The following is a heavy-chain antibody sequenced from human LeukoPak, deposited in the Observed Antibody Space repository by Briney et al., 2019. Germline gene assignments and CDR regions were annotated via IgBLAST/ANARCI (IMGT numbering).Heavy chain of an antibody. V-gene: IGHV4-31*03. CDR1: GGSISSGGYY. J-gene: IGHJ5*02. CDR2: IYYSGST. D-gene: IGHD3-3*01. CDR3: ARLRARITIFGVVIIGENWFDP. Sequence: PSQTLSLTCTVSGGSISSGGYYWSWLRQHPGKGLEWIGYIYYSGSTYYNPSLKSRVTISVDTSKNQFSLKLSSVTAADTAVYYCARLRARITIFGVVIIGENWFDPWGQGTLVTVSS.